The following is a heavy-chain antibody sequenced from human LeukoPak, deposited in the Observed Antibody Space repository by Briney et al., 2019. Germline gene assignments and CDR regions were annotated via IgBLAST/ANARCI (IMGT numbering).Heavy chain of an antibody. Sequence: ASVKVSCKASGYTFTSYDINWVRQATGQGLEWMGWMNPNSANTGYAQNFQGRVTMTRNTSISTAYMELSSLRSEDTAVYYCAIRFSRGSGSTIDYWGQGTLVTVSS. V-gene: IGHV1-8*01. CDR3: AIRFSRGSGSTIDY. CDR1: GYTFTSYD. D-gene: IGHD3-10*01. J-gene: IGHJ4*02. CDR2: MNPNSANT.